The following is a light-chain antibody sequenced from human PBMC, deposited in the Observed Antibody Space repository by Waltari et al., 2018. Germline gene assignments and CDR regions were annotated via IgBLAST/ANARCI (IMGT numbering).Light chain of an antibody. V-gene: IGLV2-8*01. J-gene: IGLJ1*01. Sequence: QSALTQPPSASGSPGQSVTVSCTGTSGDVGNYNYVSWYQQYPGKAPKLIIYEVTKRPSGVPDLFSGSKSGNTASLTVSGLRAEDEADYYCSSYAGSSTYVFGSGTKVTVL. CDR3: SSYAGSSTYV. CDR2: EVT. CDR1: SGDVGNYNY.